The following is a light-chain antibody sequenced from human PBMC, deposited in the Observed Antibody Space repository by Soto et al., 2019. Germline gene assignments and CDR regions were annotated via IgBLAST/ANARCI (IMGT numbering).Light chain of an antibody. V-gene: IGKV3-20*01. Sequence: EIVLTQSPDTLYLSPGEGATLSCRASQRVNSSYLAWYQQKPGQAPRLLISGASDRATGVPVRVSGSWSGTDFTLTIRRLEPEDFAVYYCQQYVNSPVTFGQGTKLQIK. CDR2: GAS. J-gene: IGKJ2*01. CDR1: QRVNSSY. CDR3: QQYVNSPVT.